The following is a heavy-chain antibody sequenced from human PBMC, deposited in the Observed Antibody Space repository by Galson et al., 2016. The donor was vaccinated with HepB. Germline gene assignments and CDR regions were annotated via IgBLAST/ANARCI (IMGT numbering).Heavy chain of an antibody. Sequence: TLSLTCTVSGASISGGGYLWTWIRQEPGKGLEWIGYVYDSGNTHYNPSLKSRVTISLDTFKTQCSLKLSSVTAAATAVYFCARGDYSRHYSPYFYGLDVWGQGTTVTISS. J-gene: IGHJ6*01. V-gene: IGHV4-31*03. CDR1: GASISGGGYL. D-gene: IGHD4-11*01. CDR3: ARGDYSRHYSPYFYGLDV. CDR2: VYDSGNT.